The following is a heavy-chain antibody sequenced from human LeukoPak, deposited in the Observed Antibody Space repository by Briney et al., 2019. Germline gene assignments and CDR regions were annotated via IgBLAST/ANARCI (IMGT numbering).Heavy chain of an antibody. V-gene: IGHV1-2*02. D-gene: IGHD3-9*01. CDR3: ARARSDILTGHPFDY. CDR1: GYTFTGYY. Sequence: ASVKVSCKASGYTFTGYYMHWVRQAPGQGLEWMGWINPNRGGTNYAQKFQGRVTMTRDTSISTAYMELSRLRSDDTAVYYCARARSDILTGHPFDYWGQGTLVTVSS. J-gene: IGHJ4*02. CDR2: INPNRGGT.